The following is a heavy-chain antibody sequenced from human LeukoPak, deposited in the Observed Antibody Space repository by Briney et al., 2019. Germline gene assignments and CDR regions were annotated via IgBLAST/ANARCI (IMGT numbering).Heavy chain of an antibody. V-gene: IGHV4-59*01. J-gene: IGHJ6*02. CDR1: GGSISSYY. CDR3: ARDRYYYASGRPPYYYGMDV. D-gene: IGHD3-10*01. CDR2: IYYSGST. Sequence: SETLSLTCTVSGGSISSYYWSWIRQPPGKGLEWIGYIYYSGSTNYNPSLKSRVTISVDTSKNQFSLKLSSVTAADTAVYYCARDRYYYASGRPPYYYGMDVWGQGTTVTVSS.